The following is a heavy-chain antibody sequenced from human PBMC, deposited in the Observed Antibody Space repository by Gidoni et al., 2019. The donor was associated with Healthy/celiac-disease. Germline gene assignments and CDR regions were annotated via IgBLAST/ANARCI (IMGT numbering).Heavy chain of an antibody. CDR3: ARPAGAARPGWFDP. J-gene: IGHJ5*02. V-gene: IGHV4-39*01. CDR2: IYYSGST. Sequence: QLQLQESGPGLVKPSETLSLPCTVSGGSISSSSYYWGWIRQPPGKGLEWIGSIYYSGSTYYNPSLKSRVTISVDTSKNQFSLKLSSVTAADTAVYYCARPAGAARPGWFDPWGQGTLVTVSS. CDR1: GGSISSSSYY. D-gene: IGHD6-6*01.